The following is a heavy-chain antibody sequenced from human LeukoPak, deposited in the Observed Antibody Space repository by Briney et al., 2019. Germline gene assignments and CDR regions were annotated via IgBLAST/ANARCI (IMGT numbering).Heavy chain of an antibody. CDR3: AAGTGDRYYYYYMDV. Sequence: ASVKVSCKASGGTFSSYAISWVRQAPGQGLDWMGGIIPIFGTAKYAQKFQGRVTITTDASTSTAYMELSSLRSEDTAVYYCAAGTGDRYYYYYMDVWGKGTTVTVSS. D-gene: IGHD7-27*01. J-gene: IGHJ6*03. V-gene: IGHV1-69*05. CDR1: GGTFSSYA. CDR2: IIPIFGTA.